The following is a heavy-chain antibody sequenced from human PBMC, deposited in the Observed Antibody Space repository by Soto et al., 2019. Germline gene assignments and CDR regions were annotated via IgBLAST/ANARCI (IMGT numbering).Heavy chain of an antibody. Sequence: ETLSLTCAVSGYSITSGYYWGWIRQPPGKELEWIGSIYHSGSTYYNPSLKSRVTISVDTSKKQFSLKLSSVTAADTAVYYCARETAMDLPAYYYYYYGMDVWGQGTTGT. J-gene: IGHJ6*02. CDR1: GYSITSGYY. V-gene: IGHV4-38-2*02. CDR3: ARETAMDLPAYYYYYYGMDV. CDR2: IYHSGST. D-gene: IGHD5-18*01.